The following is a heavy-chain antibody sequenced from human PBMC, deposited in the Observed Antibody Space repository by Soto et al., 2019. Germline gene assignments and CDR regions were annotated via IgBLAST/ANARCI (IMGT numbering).Heavy chain of an antibody. CDR3: ASHEATYYTFYRLDG. Sequence: GSTLNLPCKMYGSSLTTDWIAWVRQMHGTGLEWMGSIHPGESDTRYSPSFQGQVTISADRSITTAYLQWSSLKASDTAMYYCASHEATYYTFYRLDGWGQGSWVPV. CDR2: IHPGESDT. CDR1: GSSLTTDW. V-gene: IGHV5-51*01. D-gene: IGHD3-3*01. J-gene: IGHJ6*02.